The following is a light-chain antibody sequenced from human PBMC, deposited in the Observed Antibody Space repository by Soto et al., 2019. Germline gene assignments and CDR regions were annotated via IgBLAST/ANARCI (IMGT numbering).Light chain of an antibody. CDR2: KAS. CDR1: QSISSW. CDR3: QQYNSYPGT. Sequence: DIQMTQSPSTLSASVGDRVTITCRASQSISSWVAWYQQKPGKGPKLLIYKASHLESGVPSRFSGSGSGTEFTLTISSLQPDDFATYYCQQYNSYPGTFGQGTKVEIK. J-gene: IGKJ1*01. V-gene: IGKV1-5*03.